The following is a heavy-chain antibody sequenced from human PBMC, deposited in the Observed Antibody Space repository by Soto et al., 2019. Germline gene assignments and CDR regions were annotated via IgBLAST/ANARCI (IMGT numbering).Heavy chain of an antibody. CDR3: ARVRYNWNDEGGLGDY. Sequence: QVQLVESGGGVVQPGRSLRLSCAASGFTFSSYGMHWVRQAPGKGLEWVAVIWYDGSNKYYADSVKGRFTISRDNSKNTRYLEMNGLRAEDTAGYYCARVRYNWNDEGGLGDYWGQGTLVTVSS. D-gene: IGHD1-1*01. CDR2: IWYDGSNK. J-gene: IGHJ4*02. V-gene: IGHV3-33*01. CDR1: GFTFSSYG.